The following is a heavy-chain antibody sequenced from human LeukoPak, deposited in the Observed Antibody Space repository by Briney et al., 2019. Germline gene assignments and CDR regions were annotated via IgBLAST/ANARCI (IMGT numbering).Heavy chain of an antibody. CDR2: ISGSGYST. D-gene: IGHD1-26*01. CDR3: AKCPGSGSYREPFGY. Sequence: GGSLRLSCVASGFTFSSYGMSWVRQAPGKGLEWVSSISGSGYSTYYADSVKGRFTISRDNSKNTLYLQMNSLRAEDTAVYYCAKCPGSGSYREPFGYWGQGTLVTVSS. CDR1: GFTFSSYG. V-gene: IGHV3-23*01. J-gene: IGHJ4*02.